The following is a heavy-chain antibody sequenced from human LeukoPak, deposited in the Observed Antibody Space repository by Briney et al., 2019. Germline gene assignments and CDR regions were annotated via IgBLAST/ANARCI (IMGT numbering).Heavy chain of an antibody. D-gene: IGHD2-8*01. CDR3: ARANGAEVDY. CDR2: IYHSGST. Sequence: PSETLSLTCAVSGYSISSGYYWGWIRQPPGKGLEWIGSIYHSGSTYYNPSLKSRVTISVDTSKNQFSLKLSSVTAADTAVYYCARANGAEVDYWGQGTLVTVSS. CDR1: GYSISSGYY. J-gene: IGHJ4*02. V-gene: IGHV4-38-2*01.